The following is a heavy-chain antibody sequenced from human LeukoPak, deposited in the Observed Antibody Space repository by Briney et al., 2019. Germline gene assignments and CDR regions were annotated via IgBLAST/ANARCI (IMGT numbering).Heavy chain of an antibody. D-gene: IGHD6-19*01. J-gene: IGHJ4*02. Sequence: PGRSLRLSCAGSGFIFNNYAMHWVRQPPGKRLEWVSGISWNSGSIDYADSVKGRFTISRDNAKNSLYLQMNSLRVEDTAFYYCAKDNRRHYTSGPNPDSLHWGQGALVTVSS. CDR3: AKDNRRHYTSGPNPDSLH. CDR1: GFIFNNYA. V-gene: IGHV3-9*01. CDR2: ISWNSGSI.